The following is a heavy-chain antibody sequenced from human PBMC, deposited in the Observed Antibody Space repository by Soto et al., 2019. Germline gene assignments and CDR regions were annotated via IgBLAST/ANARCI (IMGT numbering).Heavy chain of an antibody. J-gene: IGHJ4*02. Sequence: EVQLLESGGGLVQPGGSLRLSCAASGFTFSSYAMSWVRQAPGKGLEWVSAISGSGGSTYYADSVKGRFTISRDNSKHTLYLQRNSLRAEDTAVYYCAKEWDIVVVVAATQFDYWGQGTLVTVSS. V-gene: IGHV3-23*01. CDR2: ISGSGGST. D-gene: IGHD2-15*01. CDR3: AKEWDIVVVVAATQFDY. CDR1: GFTFSSYA.